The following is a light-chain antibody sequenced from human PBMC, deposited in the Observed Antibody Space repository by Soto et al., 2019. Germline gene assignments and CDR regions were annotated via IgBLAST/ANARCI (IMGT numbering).Light chain of an antibody. V-gene: IGKV1-8*01. CDR1: QDICSY. Sequence: AIRMTQSPSSLSASTGDRVTITCRASQDICSYLAWYQQKPGKAPKFLIYAASTLQSGVPSRFSGSGSGTDFTLTISCLQSEDFATYYCQQYYSYPRTFGQGTKVEIK. CDR2: AAS. CDR3: QQYYSYPRT. J-gene: IGKJ1*01.